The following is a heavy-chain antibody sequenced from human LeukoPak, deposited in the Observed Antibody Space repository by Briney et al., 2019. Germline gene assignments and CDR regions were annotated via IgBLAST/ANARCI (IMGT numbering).Heavy chain of an antibody. D-gene: IGHD4-17*01. CDR1: GFTLSSYE. Sequence: GGSLRLSCAASGFTLSSYEMNWVRQAPGKGLEWVSYISSSGSTIYYADSVKGRFTISRDNAKNSLYLQMNSLRAEDTAVYYCARHGTSDYGDYVTFDYWGQGTLVTVSS. V-gene: IGHV3-48*03. CDR3: ARHGTSDYGDYVTFDY. CDR2: ISSSGSTI. J-gene: IGHJ4*02.